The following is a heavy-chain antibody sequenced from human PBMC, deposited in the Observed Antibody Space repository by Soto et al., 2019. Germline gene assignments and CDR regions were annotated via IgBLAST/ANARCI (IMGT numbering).Heavy chain of an antibody. CDR2: ISASGGST. Sequence: EVQLLDSGGGLVQPGGSLRLSCAASGFTFNNYAMSWVRQAPGKGLEWVSSISASGGSTNYADSVKGRFTISRDNSENTVYLQINSLRAEDTAVYYCVKTRLAGGFDYWGQGSLVTVSS. CDR3: VKTRLAGGFDY. J-gene: IGHJ4*02. D-gene: IGHD3-16*01. V-gene: IGHV3-23*01. CDR1: GFTFNNYA.